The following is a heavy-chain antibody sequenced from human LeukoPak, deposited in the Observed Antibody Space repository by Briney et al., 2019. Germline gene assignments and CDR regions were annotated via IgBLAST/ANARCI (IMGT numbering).Heavy chain of an antibody. V-gene: IGHV4-34*01. CDR2: IDHRGSI. CDR3: ARGLVVVTMTSSIMDV. CDR1: GGSFTDYY. J-gene: IGHJ6*02. Sequence: SETLSLTRVVNGGSFTDYYWTWIRQAPGNGLEWVGDIDHRGSINYNPSLKSRVTISVDTSKNQLSLRLSSVTAADTAVYYCARGLVVVTMTSSIMDVWGQGTTVTVSS. D-gene: IGHD3-22*01.